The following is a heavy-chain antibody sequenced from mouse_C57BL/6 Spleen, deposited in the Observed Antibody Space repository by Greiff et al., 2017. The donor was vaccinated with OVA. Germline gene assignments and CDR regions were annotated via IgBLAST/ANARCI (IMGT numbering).Heavy chain of an antibody. D-gene: IGHD2-4*01. V-gene: IGHV5-9*01. J-gene: IGHJ2*01. CDR3: ARQGDYDEGYYFDY. CDR1: GFTFSSYT. CDR2: ISGGGGNT. Sequence: EVKVVESGGGLVKPGGSLKLSCAASGFTFSSYTMSWVRQTPEKRLEWVATISGGGGNTYYPDSVKGRFTISRDNAKNTLYLQMSSLRSEDTALYYCARQGDYDEGYYFDYWGQGTTLTVSS.